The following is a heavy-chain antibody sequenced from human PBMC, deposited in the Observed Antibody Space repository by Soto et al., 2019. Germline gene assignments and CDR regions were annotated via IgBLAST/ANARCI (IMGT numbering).Heavy chain of an antibody. CDR3: ARGRTVSSIGPLLV. J-gene: IGHJ1*01. Sequence: QIPLVQSGAEVKKPEASVKVSCKASGYNFFDYGVSWVRQAPGQGLEWMGWVSPKSGNTDFARKVQGRVTMTADTSTNTAYLELRGLRSDDTAVYYCARGRTVSSIGPLLVWGQGTLVSVSS. V-gene: IGHV1-18*01. CDR1: GYNFFDYG. D-gene: IGHD1-1*01. CDR2: VSPKSGNT.